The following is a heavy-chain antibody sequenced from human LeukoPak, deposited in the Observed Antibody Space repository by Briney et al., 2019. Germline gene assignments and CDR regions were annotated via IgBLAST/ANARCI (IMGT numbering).Heavy chain of an antibody. J-gene: IGHJ4*02. Sequence: LTLSCTASGYSFIRYWIGWVRQMPGKGLEWMGIIYPGDSDTRYSPSFQGQVTISADKSISTAYLQWSSLKASDTVMYYCARHDSAVAGNDCWGQGTLVTVSS. CDR1: GYSFIRYW. CDR2: IYPGDSDT. D-gene: IGHD6-19*01. V-gene: IGHV5-51*01. CDR3: ARHDSAVAGNDC.